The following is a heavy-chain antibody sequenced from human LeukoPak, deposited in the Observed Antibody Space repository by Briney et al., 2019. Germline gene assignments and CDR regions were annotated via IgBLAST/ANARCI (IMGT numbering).Heavy chain of an antibody. D-gene: IGHD5-24*01. CDR2: IMQDGSEK. CDR3: ARHSAGYTMFFDY. J-gene: IGHJ4*02. V-gene: IGHV3-7*04. Sequence: PWGSLRLSCTASGFTLSYYWMTWVRRAPGKGLEWVANIMQDGSEKYYVDSVKGRFTISRDNAKNSLYLQMNSLRAEDTAVYYCARHSAGYTMFFDYWGQGTLVTVSS. CDR1: GFTLSYYW.